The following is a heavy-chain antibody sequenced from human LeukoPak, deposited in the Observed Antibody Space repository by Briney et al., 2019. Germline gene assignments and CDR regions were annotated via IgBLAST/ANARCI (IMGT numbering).Heavy chain of an antibody. CDR3: AREGMDGAMDV. V-gene: IGHV1-2*02. J-gene: IGHJ6*02. D-gene: IGHD1-26*01. Sequence: ASVKVSCKASGGTFSSYAISWVRQAPGQGLEWMGWIIPNSGGTNYAQKFQGRVTLTRDTSIRTAYMELSRLTSDDSAVYYCAREGMDGAMDVWGQGTTVTVSS. CDR1: GGTFSSYA. CDR2: IIPNSGGT.